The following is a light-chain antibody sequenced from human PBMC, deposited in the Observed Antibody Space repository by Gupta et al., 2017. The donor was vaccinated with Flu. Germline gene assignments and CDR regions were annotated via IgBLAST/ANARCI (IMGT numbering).Light chain of an antibody. J-gene: IGLJ2*01. CDR2: EVS. CDR1: SSDVGGYKY. V-gene: IGLV2-14*01. Sequence: QASLTQPAPVSGSPGPADHIFCHGTSSDVGGYKYVSWYQQHPGKAPKLMIFEVSNRPSGVSNRFSGSKSGNTASLTIAGLQAEDEAYYYCSSYTNTNTLVVFGGGTKPTVL. CDR3: SSYTNTNTLVV.